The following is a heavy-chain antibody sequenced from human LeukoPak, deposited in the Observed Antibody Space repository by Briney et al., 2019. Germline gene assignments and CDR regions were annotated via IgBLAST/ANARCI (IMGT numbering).Heavy chain of an antibody. V-gene: IGHV3-23*01. Sequence: GGSLRLSCAASGFTFSSYAMSWVRQAPGKGLEWVSAISGSGGSTYYADSVKGRFTISRDNSKNTLYLQMNSLRAEDTAVYYCAKDCIGELRYFDWLPRRGNWFDPWGQGTLVTVSS. D-gene: IGHD3-9*01. J-gene: IGHJ5*02. CDR1: GFTFSSYA. CDR2: ISGSGGST. CDR3: AKDCIGELRYFDWLPRRGNWFDP.